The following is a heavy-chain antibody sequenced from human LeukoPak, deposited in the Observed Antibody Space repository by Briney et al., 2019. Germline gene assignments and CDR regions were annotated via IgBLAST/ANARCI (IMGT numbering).Heavy chain of an antibody. J-gene: IGHJ4*02. CDR2: IYPGDSDT. CDR1: GYSFTSYW. Sequence: GESLKISCKGSGYSFTSYWIGWVRQMPGKGLEWMGIIYPGDSDTRYSPSFQGQVTIPADKSISTAYLQWSSLKASDTAMYYCARPYYDSSGYSHYFDYWGQGTLVTVSS. D-gene: IGHD3-22*01. CDR3: ARPYYDSSGYSHYFDY. V-gene: IGHV5-51*01.